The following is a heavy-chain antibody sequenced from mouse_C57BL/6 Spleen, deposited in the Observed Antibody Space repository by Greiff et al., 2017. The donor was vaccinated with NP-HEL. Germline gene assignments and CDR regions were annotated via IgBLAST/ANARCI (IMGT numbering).Heavy chain of an antibody. J-gene: IGHJ4*01. CDR3: ARHYGGAMDY. Sequence: QVQLQQSGPELVKPGASVKISCKASGYTFTDYYINWVKQRPGQGLGWIGWIFPGSGGTNYKEKLKGKATLTVDKSSSTAYMLLSSLTSEDSAVYFCARHYGGAMDYWGQGTSVTVSS. CDR2: IFPGSGGT. V-gene: IGHV1-75*01. D-gene: IGHD1-1*02. CDR1: GYTFTDYY.